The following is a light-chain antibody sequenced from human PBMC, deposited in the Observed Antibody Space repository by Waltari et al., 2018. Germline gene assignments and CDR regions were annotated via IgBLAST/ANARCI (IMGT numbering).Light chain of an antibody. J-gene: IGLJ3*02. CDR3: ALYMGSGIWV. CDR2: KAN. V-gene: IGLV8-61*01. Sequence: QTVVTQEPSLSVSTGGTVTLTCALSSGSLSTTSYATWYQQTPGQAPRALVYKANAPSSRVPDRFSCSILGNTAALTITGAQADDESDYYCALYMGSGIWVFGGGTRLTVL. CDR1: SGSLSTTSY.